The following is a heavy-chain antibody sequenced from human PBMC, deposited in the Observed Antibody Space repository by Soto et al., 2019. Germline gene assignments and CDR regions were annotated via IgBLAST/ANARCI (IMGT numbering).Heavy chain of an antibody. CDR3: ARGQLVNPGYYYGMDI. D-gene: IGHD3-22*01. CDR2: LSYDGSEK. Sequence: QVQLVESGGGVVQPGRSLRLSCAASGFPFRDYAFHWVRQPPGKGLEWVAVLSYDGSEKYYGDSVKGRFTISRDNAKNMLYLQLSSLRAEDTAVYYCARGQLVNPGYYYGMDILGQGTTVTVSS. CDR1: GFPFRDYA. J-gene: IGHJ6*02. V-gene: IGHV3-33*01.